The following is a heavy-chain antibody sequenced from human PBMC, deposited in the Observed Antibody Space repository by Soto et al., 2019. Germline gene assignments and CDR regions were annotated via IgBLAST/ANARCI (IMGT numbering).Heavy chain of an antibody. V-gene: IGHV3-48*01. D-gene: IGHD6-6*01. CDR1: GFTFSSYS. Sequence: ESGGGLVQPGGSLRLSCAASGFTFSSYSMNWVRQAPGKGLEWVSYISSSSSTIYYADSVKGRFTISRDNAKNSLYLQMNSLRAEDTAVYYCAAEYSSSSGYFDYWGQGTLVTVSS. CDR3: AAEYSSSSGYFDY. J-gene: IGHJ4*02. CDR2: ISSSSSTI.